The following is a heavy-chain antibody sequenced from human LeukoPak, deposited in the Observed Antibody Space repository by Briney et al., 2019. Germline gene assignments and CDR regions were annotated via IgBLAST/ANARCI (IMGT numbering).Heavy chain of an antibody. CDR2: ISNNGGYT. CDR1: GFTFSSSA. CDR3: AKQLGYCSDGSCYFPY. V-gene: IGHV3-23*01. D-gene: IGHD2-15*01. Sequence: GGSLRLSCAASGFTFSSSAMSWVRQAPGKGLEWVSAISNNGGYTYYADSVQGRFTISRDNFKSTLCLQMNSLRAEDTAVYYCAKQLGYCSDGSCYFPYWGQGTLVTVSS. J-gene: IGHJ4*02.